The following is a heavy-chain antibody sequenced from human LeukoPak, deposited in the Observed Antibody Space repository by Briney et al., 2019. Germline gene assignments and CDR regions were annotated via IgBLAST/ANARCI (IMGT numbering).Heavy chain of an antibody. CDR3: AREVVVITTLPYGMDV. Sequence: GGSLRLSCAASGFTFSSYAMSWVRQAPGKGLVWVSRINSDGSSTSYADSVKGRFTISRDNAKNTLYLQMNSLRAEDTAVYYCAREVVVITTLPYGMDVWGQGTTVTVSS. CDR2: INSDGSST. CDR1: GFTFSSYA. D-gene: IGHD3-22*01. J-gene: IGHJ6*02. V-gene: IGHV3-74*01.